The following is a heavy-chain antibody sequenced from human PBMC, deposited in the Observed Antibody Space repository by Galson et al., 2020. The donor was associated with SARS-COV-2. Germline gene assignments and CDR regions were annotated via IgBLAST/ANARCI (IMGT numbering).Heavy chain of an antibody. CDR3: ARGVLPLDY. J-gene: IGHJ4*02. CDR2: IYSGST. V-gene: IGHV4-59*10. CDR1: GGSFNPYY. Sequence: SETLSLTCAVYGGSFNPYYWSWIRQPAGKGLEWIGRIYSGSTNYSPSLKSRVTMSVDTSKNQLSLKLTSVTAADTAIYYCARGVLPLDYWGQGTLVTVSS. D-gene: IGHD2-8*01.